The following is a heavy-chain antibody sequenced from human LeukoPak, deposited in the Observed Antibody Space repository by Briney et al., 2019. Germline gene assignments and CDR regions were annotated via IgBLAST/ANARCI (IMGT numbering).Heavy chain of an antibody. CDR3: ARGSDVLPVYYFDY. D-gene: IGHD5-24*01. CDR2: INPNNGGT. CDR1: GYTFTDYY. Sequence: ASVKASCKASGYTFTDYYMHWVRQAPGQGLEWMGWINPNNGGTNYAQKFQGRVTMTRDTSISTAYMELSRLRSDDTAVYYCARGSDVLPVYYFDYWGQGTLVTVSS. V-gene: IGHV1-2*02. J-gene: IGHJ4*02.